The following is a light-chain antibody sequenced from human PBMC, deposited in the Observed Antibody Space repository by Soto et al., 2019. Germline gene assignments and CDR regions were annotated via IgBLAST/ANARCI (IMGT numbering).Light chain of an antibody. Sequence: QSALTQPASVSGSPGQSITISCSGTSRDVGRYDYVSWYQQHPGKAPRLIIYEVSNRPSGISNRFSGSKSGNTATLTISGLQAEDEAEYFCSSYAGSYTLGVFGGGTKLTVL. J-gene: IGLJ3*02. CDR2: EVS. CDR1: SRDVGRYDY. V-gene: IGLV2-14*01. CDR3: SSYAGSYTLGV.